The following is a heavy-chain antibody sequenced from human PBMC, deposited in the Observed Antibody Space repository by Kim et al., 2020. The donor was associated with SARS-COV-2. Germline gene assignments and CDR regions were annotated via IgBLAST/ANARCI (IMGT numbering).Heavy chain of an antibody. Sequence: SETLSLTCSVSGGSIRSYYWTWIRQSPGKRLEWIGYVYHTGNTNYNPSLRGRVTISLDTSKRQFSLTLTSVTAADMAVYYCASSGVGAVGWFDPWGQGTPVTVSS. V-gene: IGHV4-59*01. CDR1: GGSIRSYY. CDR2: VYHTGNT. J-gene: IGHJ5*02. D-gene: IGHD1-26*01. CDR3: ASSGVGAVGWFDP.